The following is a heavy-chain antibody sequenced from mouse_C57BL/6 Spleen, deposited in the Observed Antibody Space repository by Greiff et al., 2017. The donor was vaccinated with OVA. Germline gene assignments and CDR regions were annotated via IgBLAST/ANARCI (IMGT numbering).Heavy chain of an antibody. CDR3: AGLTTVVAPYWYFDV. J-gene: IGHJ1*03. CDR2: INPSSGYT. Sequence: QVQLQQSGAELAKPGASVKLSCKASGYTFTSYWMHWVKQRPGQGLEWIGYINPSSGYTKYNQKFKDKATLTADKSSSTAYMQLSSLTYEDSAVYYCAGLTTVVAPYWYFDVWGTGTTVTVSS. V-gene: IGHV1-7*01. D-gene: IGHD1-1*01. CDR1: GYTFTSYW.